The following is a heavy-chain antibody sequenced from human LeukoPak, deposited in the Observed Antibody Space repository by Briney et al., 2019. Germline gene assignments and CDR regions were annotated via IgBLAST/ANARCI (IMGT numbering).Heavy chain of an antibody. V-gene: IGHV4-34*01. D-gene: IGHD3-10*01. J-gene: IGHJ5*02. CDR1: GGSFSGYY. CDR2: INHSGST. CDR3: ARGPRYLVRGVSWFDP. Sequence: KPSETLSLTCAVYGGSFSGYYWSWIRQPPGKGLEWIGEINHSGSTNYNPSLKSRVTISVDTSKNQFSLKLSSVTAADTAVYYCARGPRYLVRGVSWFDPWGQGTLVTVSS.